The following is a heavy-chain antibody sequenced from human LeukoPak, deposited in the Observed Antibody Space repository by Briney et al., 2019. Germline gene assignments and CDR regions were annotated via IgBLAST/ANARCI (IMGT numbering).Heavy chain of an antibody. CDR1: GFAFSSYA. V-gene: IGHV3-23*01. CDR3: AKTRGYCSGGSCYSDY. J-gene: IGHJ4*02. D-gene: IGHD2-15*01. CDR2: ISGSTGST. Sequence: GGSLRLSCAASGFAFSSYAMSWVRQAPGKGLEWVSGISGSTGSTYYADSVKGRFTISRDNSKNTLYLQMNSLRAEDTAVYYCAKTRGYCSGGSCYSDYWGQGTLVTVSS.